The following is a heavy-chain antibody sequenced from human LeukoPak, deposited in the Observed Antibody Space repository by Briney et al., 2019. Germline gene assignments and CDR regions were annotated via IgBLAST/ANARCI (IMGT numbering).Heavy chain of an antibody. Sequence: TGGSLRLSCAASGFTFDDYGMSWVRQAPGKGLEWVSGINWNGGSTGYAGSVKGRFTISRDNAKNSLYLQMNSLRAEDTALYYCARDKSSGSYDYWGQGTLVTVSS. CDR1: GFTFDDYG. J-gene: IGHJ4*02. V-gene: IGHV3-20*04. CDR3: ARDKSSGSYDY. D-gene: IGHD1-26*01. CDR2: INWNGGST.